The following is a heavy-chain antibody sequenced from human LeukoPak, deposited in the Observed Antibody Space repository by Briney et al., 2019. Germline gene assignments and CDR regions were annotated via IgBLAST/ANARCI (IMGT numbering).Heavy chain of an antibody. CDR1: GYSFTDKY. V-gene: IGHV1-2*02. Sequence: ASVKVSCKASGYSFTDKYMHWVRQAPGQGLEWMGWINPNSGGTNYAQKFQGRVTMTTDTSMSTAYMELSRLTSDDTAVYYCARAGGRSWFDPWGQGTLVTVSS. CDR3: ARAGGRSWFDP. J-gene: IGHJ5*02. CDR2: INPNSGGT.